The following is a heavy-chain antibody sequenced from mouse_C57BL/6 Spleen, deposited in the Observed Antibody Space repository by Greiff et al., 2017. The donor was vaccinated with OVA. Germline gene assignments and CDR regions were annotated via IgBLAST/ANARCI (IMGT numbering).Heavy chain of an antibody. V-gene: IGHV2-2*01. J-gene: IGHJ4*01. CDR1: GFSLTSYG. CDR3: ARKGGYEYYAMDY. Sequence: QVQLKESGPGLVQPSQSLSITCTVSGFSLTSYGVHWVRQSPGKGLEWLGVIWSGGSTDDNAAFIYRLSISKDNSKSQVFFKMNSQQADDTAIYYCARKGGYEYYAMDYWGQGTSVTVSS. CDR2: IWSGGST. D-gene: IGHD2-2*01.